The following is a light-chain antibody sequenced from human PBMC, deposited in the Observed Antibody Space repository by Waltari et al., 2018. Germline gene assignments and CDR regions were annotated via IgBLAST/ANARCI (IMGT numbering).Light chain of an antibody. CDR2: ASD. CDR3: ATWDDSLGGFYV. CDR1: SSNIGSNS. J-gene: IGLJ1*01. Sequence: QSVLTQSSPTSGTPGQRVSISCSGTSSNIGSNSVYWYQHRPGAAPKVLIYASDQRPSVVPDRFSGSKSVTSASLAISGLRSEDDADYYCATWDDSLGGFYVFGTGTKVTVL. V-gene: IGLV1-47*01.